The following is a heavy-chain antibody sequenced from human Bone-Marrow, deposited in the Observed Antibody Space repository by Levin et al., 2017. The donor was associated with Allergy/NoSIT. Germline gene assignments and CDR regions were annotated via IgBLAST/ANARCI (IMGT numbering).Heavy chain of an antibody. Sequence: ASVKVSCKASGGTFSSYPISWVRQAPGQGLEWMGRIIPILGIANYAQKFQGRVTITADKSTSTAYMELSSLRSEDTAVYYCAIDHVVPAAIDAFDIWGQGTMVTVSS. J-gene: IGHJ3*02. CDR1: GGTFSSYP. V-gene: IGHV1-69*04. CDR2: IIPILGIA. D-gene: IGHD2-2*01. CDR3: AIDHVVPAAIDAFDI.